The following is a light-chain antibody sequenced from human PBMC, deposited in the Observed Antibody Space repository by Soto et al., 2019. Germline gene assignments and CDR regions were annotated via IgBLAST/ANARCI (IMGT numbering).Light chain of an antibody. CDR1: SSDVGGYNY. CDR2: DVD. CDR3: SSYTAGNNLVV. J-gene: IGLJ2*01. Sequence: QSALTQPASVSGSPGQSIAIYCTGTSSDVGGYNYVSWYQQHPGKAPKLLIYDVDNWPSGVSRRFSGAKSGNTASLTISGRQSEDEADYYGSSYTAGNNLVVFGGGTQLTVL. V-gene: IGLV2-14*03.